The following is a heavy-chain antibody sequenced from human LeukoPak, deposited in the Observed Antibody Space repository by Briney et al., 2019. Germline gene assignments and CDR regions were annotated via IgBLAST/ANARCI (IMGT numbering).Heavy chain of an antibody. J-gene: IGHJ5*02. D-gene: IGHD2-2*01. CDR1: GFTFSSYA. CDR2: ISGSGGIT. V-gene: IGHV3-23*01. CDR3: AKVVGYCGSPSCSVDP. Sequence: GASLRLSCEASGFTFSSYAMSWVRQAPGKGLEWVSCISGSGGITKYVDSVKGRFTISRDNSKNTLYLQMNRLRAEDTAVYYCAKVVGYCGSPSCSVDPWGQGTLVTVSS.